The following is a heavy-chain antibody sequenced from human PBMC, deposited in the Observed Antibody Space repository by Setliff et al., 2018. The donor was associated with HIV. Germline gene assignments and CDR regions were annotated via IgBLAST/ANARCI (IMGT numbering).Heavy chain of an antibody. V-gene: IGHV3-21*04. J-gene: IGHJ6*03. CDR2: ISSSSSYI. D-gene: IGHD1-26*01. Sequence: PGGSLRLSCAASGFTFSSYSMNWVRQAPGKGLEWVSSISSSSSYIYYADSVKGRFTISRDNAKNSLHLQMNSLRAEDAAFYYCARDGNYYYYYMDVWGKGTTVTVSS. CDR3: ARDGNYYYYYMDV. CDR1: GFTFSSYS.